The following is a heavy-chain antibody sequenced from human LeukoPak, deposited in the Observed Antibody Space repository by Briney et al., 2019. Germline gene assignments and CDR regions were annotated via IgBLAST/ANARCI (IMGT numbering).Heavy chain of an antibody. CDR2: MNSDGSSI. J-gene: IGHJ4*02. Sequence: GGSLRLSRSASGFPFSSYWMHWVRQAPGKGRVWVSRMNSDGSSISYADSVKGRFTISRDNSKNPLYLQMNSLRAEDTAVYYCARDERVYSGSYPHYFDYWGQGTLVTVSS. D-gene: IGHD1-26*01. CDR3: ARDERVYSGSYPHYFDY. CDR1: GFPFSSYW. V-gene: IGHV3-74*01.